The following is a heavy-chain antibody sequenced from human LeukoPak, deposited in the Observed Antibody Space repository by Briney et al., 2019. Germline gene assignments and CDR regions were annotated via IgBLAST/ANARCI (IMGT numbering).Heavy chain of an antibody. D-gene: IGHD3-10*01. CDR2: ISSSGSTI. CDR3: ARASLWFGESPNWFDP. V-gene: IGHV3-48*03. Sequence: GGSLRLSCAASGFTFSSYEMNWVRQAPGKGLEWVSYISSSGSTIYYADSVKGRFTISRDNAKNSLYLQMNSLRAEDTAVYYCARASLWFGESPNWFDPWGQGTLVTVSS. CDR1: GFTFSSYE. J-gene: IGHJ5*02.